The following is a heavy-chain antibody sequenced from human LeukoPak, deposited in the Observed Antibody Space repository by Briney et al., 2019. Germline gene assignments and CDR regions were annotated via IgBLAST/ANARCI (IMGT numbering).Heavy chain of an antibody. V-gene: IGHV1-46*01. CDR3: ASEWGRRFRPQDAFDI. Sequence: GASVKVSCKASGYSLTTYYMHWVRQAPGQGLEWMAIINPSGGSTNYAQKFQGRVTMTRDTSISTAYMELSRLRSDDTAVYYCASEWGRRFRPQDAFDIWGQGTMVTVSS. CDR1: GYSLTTYY. D-gene: IGHD3-16*01. J-gene: IGHJ3*02. CDR2: INPSGGST.